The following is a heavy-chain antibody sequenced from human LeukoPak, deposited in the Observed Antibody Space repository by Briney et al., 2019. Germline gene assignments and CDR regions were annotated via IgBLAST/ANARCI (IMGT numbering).Heavy chain of an antibody. Sequence: ASVKVSCKVSGYTLTELSMHWVRQAPGKGLEWMGGFDPEDGETIYAQKFQGRVTMTRDTSISTAYMELSRLRSDDTAVYYCAVWGTIFGVVNEDFDYWGQGTLVTVSS. CDR1: GYTLTELS. D-gene: IGHD3-3*01. V-gene: IGHV1-24*01. CDR3: AVWGTIFGVVNEDFDY. J-gene: IGHJ4*02. CDR2: FDPEDGET.